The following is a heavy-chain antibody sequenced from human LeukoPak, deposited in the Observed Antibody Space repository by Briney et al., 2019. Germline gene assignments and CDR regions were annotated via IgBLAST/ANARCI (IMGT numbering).Heavy chain of an antibody. CDR3: AKGRVGSASYIDC. CDR2: INSDGSST. D-gene: IGHD3-10*01. J-gene: IGHJ4*02. CDR1: GFTFRNSW. V-gene: IGHV3-74*01. Sequence: GGSLRLSCAASGFTFRNSWMHWVRQAPGKGLVWVSRINSDGSSTSYADSVKGRFTISRDNAKNTLYLQMNSLRAEDTAVYYCAKGRVGSASYIDCWGQGTLVTVSS.